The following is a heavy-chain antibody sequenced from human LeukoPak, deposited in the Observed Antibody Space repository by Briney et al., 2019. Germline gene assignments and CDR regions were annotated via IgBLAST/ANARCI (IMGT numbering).Heavy chain of an antibody. D-gene: IGHD1-7*01. CDR2: IRYDGSNK. Sequence: GGSLRLSCAASGFTFDDYAMHWVRQAPGKGLEWVAFIRYDGSNKYYADSVKGRFTISRDNSKNTLYLQMNSLRAEDTAVYYCAKEGKTRNWNYYQAKPVYWGQGTLVTVSS. CDR1: GFTFDDYA. J-gene: IGHJ4*02. V-gene: IGHV3-30*02. CDR3: AKEGKTRNWNYYQAKPVY.